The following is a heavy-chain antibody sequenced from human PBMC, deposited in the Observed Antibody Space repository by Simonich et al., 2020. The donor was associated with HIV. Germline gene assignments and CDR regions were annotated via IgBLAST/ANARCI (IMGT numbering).Heavy chain of an antibody. Sequence: QVKLQQWGAGLLKPSETLSLTCAVYGGSFSGYYWSWFRQPPGKGLEWIGEIKHGGSTNYNPSLKSRVTISVDTAKNQFSLKLSSVTAADTAVYYCARLTAGGLGEYFQHWGQGTLVTVSS. J-gene: IGHJ1*01. CDR3: ARLTAGGLGEYFQH. CDR1: GGSFSGYY. V-gene: IGHV4-34*01. CDR2: IKHGGST. D-gene: IGHD6-13*01.